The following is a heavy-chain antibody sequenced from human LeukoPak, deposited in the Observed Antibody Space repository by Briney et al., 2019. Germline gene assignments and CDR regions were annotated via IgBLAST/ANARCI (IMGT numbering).Heavy chain of an antibody. CDR2: IYTSGST. D-gene: IGHD2-21*02. V-gene: IGHV4-4*07. CDR3: ARGGQPLLGNWFDP. J-gene: IGHJ5*02. Sequence: SETLSLTCTVSGGSISSYYWSWIRQPAGKGLEWIGRIYTSGSTNYNPSLKSRVTMSVDTSKNQFSLKLSSVTAADTAVYYCARGGQPLLGNWFDPWGRGTLATVSS. CDR1: GGSISSYY.